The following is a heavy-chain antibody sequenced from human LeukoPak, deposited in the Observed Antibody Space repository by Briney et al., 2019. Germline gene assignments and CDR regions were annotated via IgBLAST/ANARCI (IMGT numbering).Heavy chain of an antibody. CDR3: ARDSGVPGSHTAYYYYEGMDV. J-gene: IGHJ6*02. Sequence: SETLSLTCTVSGGSLSRYYWSWIRQPPAKGREWIGYIYYKGSTNYNPSLKSRVTISVDRSKNEFSLKLSSVTAADTAVYYCARDSGVPGSHTAYYYYEGMDVWGQGTTVTVSS. V-gene: IGHV4-59*01. D-gene: IGHD2-2*01. CDR1: GGSLSRYY. CDR2: IYYKGST.